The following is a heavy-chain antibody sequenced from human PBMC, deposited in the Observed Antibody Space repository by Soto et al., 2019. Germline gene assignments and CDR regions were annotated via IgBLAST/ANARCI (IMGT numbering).Heavy chain of an antibody. Sequence: GGSLRLSCAASGFTFGSYAMTWVRQAPGKGLEWVSAISFGGGSTYYADSVKGRFTISRDNSKNMLYLQMNSLRAEDTAVYYYETVRADYYDSSGPSDYWGQGT. D-gene: IGHD3-22*01. V-gene: IGHV3-23*01. CDR3: ETVRADYYDSSGPSDY. CDR2: ISFGGGST. CDR1: GFTFGSYA. J-gene: IGHJ4*02.